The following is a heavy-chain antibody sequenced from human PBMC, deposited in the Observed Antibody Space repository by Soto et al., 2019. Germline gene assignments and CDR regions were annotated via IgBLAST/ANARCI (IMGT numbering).Heavy chain of an antibody. CDR1: GFTFSSYA. Sequence: VLPGGSLRLSCAASGFTFSSYAMSWVRQAPGKGLEWVSAISGSGGSTYYADSVKGRFTISRDNSKNTLYLQMNSLRAEDTAVYYCAKDLGVLRYFDWDNWFDPWGQGTLVTV. V-gene: IGHV3-23*01. CDR2: ISGSGGST. CDR3: AKDLGVLRYFDWDNWFDP. J-gene: IGHJ5*02. D-gene: IGHD3-9*01.